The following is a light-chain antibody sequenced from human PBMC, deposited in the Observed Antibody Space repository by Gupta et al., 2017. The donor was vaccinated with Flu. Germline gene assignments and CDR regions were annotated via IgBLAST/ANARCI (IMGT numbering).Light chain of an antibody. CDR1: QSVSSD. V-gene: IGKV3-15*01. CDR2: GAS. Sequence: DIVMTQSPGTLSVSPGERATLSCRASQSVSSDLAWYQQKHGQVPRLLIYGASIRATGITVRFSGSGYGTEFTLTISSRESADYAVYYCQQYNNWPPLTFGGGTKVEIK. J-gene: IGKJ4*01. CDR3: QQYNNWPPLT.